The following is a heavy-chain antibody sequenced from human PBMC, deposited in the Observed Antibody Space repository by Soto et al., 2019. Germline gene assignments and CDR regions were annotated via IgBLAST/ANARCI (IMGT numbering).Heavy chain of an antibody. V-gene: IGHV3-30*18. D-gene: IGHD3-10*01. CDR3: AKEPGSGSYAPGSFDY. Sequence: GSLRLSCAASGFTFSSYGMHWVRQAPGKGLEWVAVISYDGSNKYYADSVKGRFTISRDNSKNTLYLQMNSLRAEDTAVYYCAKEPGSGSYAPGSFDYWGQGTLVTVSS. CDR1: GFTFSSYG. J-gene: IGHJ4*02. CDR2: ISYDGSNK.